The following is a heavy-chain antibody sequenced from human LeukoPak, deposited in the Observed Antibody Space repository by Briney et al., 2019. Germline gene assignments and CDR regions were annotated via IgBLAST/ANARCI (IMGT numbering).Heavy chain of an antibody. CDR3: ASHRGYCSGGSCYAGPL. CDR2: TRNKANSYTT. CDR1: GFTFSDHY. J-gene: IGHJ4*02. D-gene: IGHD2-15*01. V-gene: IGHV3-72*01. Sequence: GGSLRLSCAASGFTFSDHYMDWVRQAPGKGLEWVGRTRNKANSYTTEYAASVKGRFTISRDDSKNSLYLQMNSLKTEDTAVYYCASHRGYCSGGSCYAGPLWGQGTLVTVSS.